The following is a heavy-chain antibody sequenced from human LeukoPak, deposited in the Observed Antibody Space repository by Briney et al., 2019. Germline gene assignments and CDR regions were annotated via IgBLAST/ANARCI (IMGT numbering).Heavy chain of an antibody. V-gene: IGHV1-69*05. CDR3: ARDVLRYFDWFKDAFDI. J-gene: IGHJ3*02. D-gene: IGHD3-9*01. CDR2: IIPVFGTA. Sequence: SVKVSCKASGYTFTSYDINWVRQAPGQGLEWMGGIIPVFGTAKYAQKVQGRVTMSTDESTSTAYMELSSLRSEDTAVYYCARDVLRYFDWFKDAFDIWGQGTMVTVSS. CDR1: GYTFTSYD.